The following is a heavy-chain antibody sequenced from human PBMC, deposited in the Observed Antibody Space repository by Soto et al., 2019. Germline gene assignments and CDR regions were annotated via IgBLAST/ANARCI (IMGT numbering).Heavy chain of an antibody. Sequence: LRLSCAGSGFRFSSSWMSWIRQAPGKGLEWVAHINQGGSQKYYVDSAKGRFTISRDNAKTSLYLQMNNLRAEDTATYYCASWADAADEDYFHHWGQGTLVTVSS. D-gene: IGHD3-16*01. V-gene: IGHV3-7*03. CDR2: INQGGSQK. CDR1: GFRFSSSW. CDR3: ASWADAADEDYFHH. J-gene: IGHJ1*01.